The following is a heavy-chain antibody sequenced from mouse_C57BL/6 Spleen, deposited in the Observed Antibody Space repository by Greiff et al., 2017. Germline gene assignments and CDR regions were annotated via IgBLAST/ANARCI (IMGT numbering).Heavy chain of an antibody. J-gene: IGHJ1*03. CDR3: ARHPYGSSYWYFDV. CDR2: ISSGGSYT. Sequence: DVMLVESGGDLVKPGGSLKLSCAASGFTFSSYGMSWVRQTPDKRLEWVATISSGGSYTYYPDSVKGRFTISRDNAKNTLYLQMSSLKSEDTAMYYCARHPYGSSYWYFDVWGTGTTVTVSS. V-gene: IGHV5-6*02. D-gene: IGHD1-1*01. CDR1: GFTFSSYG.